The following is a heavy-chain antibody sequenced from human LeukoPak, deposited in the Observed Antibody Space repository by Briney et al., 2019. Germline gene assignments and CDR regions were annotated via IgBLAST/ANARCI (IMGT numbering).Heavy chain of an antibody. CDR3: AKTGFQFGDYYYYMDV. CDR1: GFAFSDYG. V-gene: IGHV3-30*02. D-gene: IGHD1-14*01. CDR2: I. Sequence: QSGGSLRLSCAASGFAFSDYGMHWVRKAPGKGLEWVAFIDSVKGRFAISRDNSKNTLYLQMNGLRGEDTASYHCAKTGFQFGDYYYYMDVWGKGTTVTVSS. J-gene: IGHJ6*03.